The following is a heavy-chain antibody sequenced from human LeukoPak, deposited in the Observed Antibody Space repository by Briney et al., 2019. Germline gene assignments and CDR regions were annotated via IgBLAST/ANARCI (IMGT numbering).Heavy chain of an antibody. D-gene: IGHD6-13*01. Sequence: PGGSLRLSCAASGFTFTTYGLHWVRQAPGKGLEWVAAIASNGGSEYYADSVKGRFTISRDNSKNALFLQMISLRPDDTAVYYCAKRGHYSINWYHYFDYWGQGTLVTVSS. J-gene: IGHJ4*02. V-gene: IGHV3-30*18. CDR1: GFTFTTYG. CDR3: AKRGHYSINWYHYFDY. CDR2: IASNGGSE.